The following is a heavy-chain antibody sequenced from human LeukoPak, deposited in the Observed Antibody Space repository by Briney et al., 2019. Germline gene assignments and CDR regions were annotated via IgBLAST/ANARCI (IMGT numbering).Heavy chain of an antibody. J-gene: IGHJ4*02. Sequence: ASVKVSCKASDYTFTNYGVSWVRQAPGQGLEWMGWISAYNGKTYYAQKFQGRVTVTTDTSTSTAYMDLRSLRSDGTAVYYCARAGYDSSGYYYDLYFDYWGQGTLVTVSS. V-gene: IGHV1-18*01. CDR1: DYTFTNYG. D-gene: IGHD3-22*01. CDR3: ARAGYDSSGYYYDLYFDY. CDR2: ISAYNGKT.